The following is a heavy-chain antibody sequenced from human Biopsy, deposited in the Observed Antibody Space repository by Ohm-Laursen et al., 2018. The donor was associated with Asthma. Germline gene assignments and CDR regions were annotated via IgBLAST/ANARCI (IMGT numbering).Heavy chain of an antibody. CDR2: ILSDGGEP. CDR3: ASESYLRGFGHTLDL. CDR1: GFTFRHYA. D-gene: IGHD5-12*01. Sequence: SLRLSCSASGFTFRHYASHWVRQAPGKGLEWVAFILSDGGEPSYADSVKGRFSISRDNSKSTVYLQMNSLRAGDTAVYYCASESYLRGFGHTLDLWGQGTQVTFS. J-gene: IGHJ5*02. V-gene: IGHV3-33*01.